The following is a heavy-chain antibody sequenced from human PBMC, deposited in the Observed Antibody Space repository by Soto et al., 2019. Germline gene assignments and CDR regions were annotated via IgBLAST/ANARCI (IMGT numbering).Heavy chain of an antibody. D-gene: IGHD2-15*01. CDR2: IYHSGST. CDR1: GGSISSGGYS. J-gene: IGHJ5*02. V-gene: IGHV4-30-2*01. CDR3: ARGGGCSGGSCYSVDGFDP. Sequence: SETLSLICAVSGGSISSGGYSWSCIRQPPGKGLEWIGYIYHSGSTYYNPSLKSRVTISVDRSKNQFSLKLSSVTAADTAVYYCARGGGCSGGSCYSVDGFDPWGQGIPVTVAS.